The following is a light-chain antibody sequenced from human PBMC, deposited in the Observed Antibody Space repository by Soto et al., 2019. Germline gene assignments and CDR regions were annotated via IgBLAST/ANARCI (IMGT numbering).Light chain of an antibody. CDR2: SNI. Sequence: QSVLTQPPSMSGAPGQRVTISCTGSSSDIGAGYDVHWYQQFPGTAPKLLIYSNINRPSGVPDRFSGSKSGTSASQAITGLQAEDEADYYCQSYDSSLGGSKGVFGGGTKQTVL. V-gene: IGLV1-40*01. J-gene: IGLJ3*02. CDR3: QSYDSSLGGSKGV. CDR1: SSDIGAGYD.